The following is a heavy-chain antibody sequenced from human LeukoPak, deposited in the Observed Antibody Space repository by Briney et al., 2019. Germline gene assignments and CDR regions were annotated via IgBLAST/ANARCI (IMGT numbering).Heavy chain of an antibody. D-gene: IGHD3-10*01. CDR3: ATVYSFGGSPQGQSSWFDP. J-gene: IGHJ5*02. CDR1: GYTLTELS. CDR2: FDPEDGET. V-gene: IGHV1-24*01. Sequence: GASVKVSCKVSGYTLTELSMHWVRQAPGKGLEWMGGFDPEDGETIYAQKFQGRVTMTEDTSTDTAYMELSSLRSEDTAVYYCATVYSFGGSPQGQSSWFDPWGQGTLVTVSS.